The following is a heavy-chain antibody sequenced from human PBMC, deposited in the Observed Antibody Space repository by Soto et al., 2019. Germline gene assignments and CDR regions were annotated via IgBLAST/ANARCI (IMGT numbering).Heavy chain of an antibody. J-gene: IGHJ6*02. D-gene: IGHD5-18*01. V-gene: IGHV4-31*03. CDR2: IYYSGST. Sequence: SETLSLTCTVSGGSISSGGYYWSWIRQHPGKGLEWIGYIYYSGSTYYNPSLKSRVTISVDTPKNQFSLKLSSVTAADTAVYYCARGYVDTAMVTRYYYGIDVWGQGTTVTVYS. CDR3: ARGYVDTAMVTRYYYGIDV. CDR1: GGSISSGGYY.